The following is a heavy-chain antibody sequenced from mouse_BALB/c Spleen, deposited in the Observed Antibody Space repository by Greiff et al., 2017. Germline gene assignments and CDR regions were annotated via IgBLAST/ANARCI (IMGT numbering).Heavy chain of an antibody. CDR3: ARGNWDY. CDR1: GFTFSDYG. Sequence: EVKLMESGGGLVQPGGSRKLSCAASGFTFSDYGMAWVRQAPGKGPEWVAFISNLAYSIYYADTVTGRFTISRENAKNTLYLEMSSLRSEDTAMYYCARGNWDYWGQGTTLTVSS. V-gene: IGHV5-15*02. CDR2: ISNLAYSI. D-gene: IGHD4-1*01. J-gene: IGHJ2*01.